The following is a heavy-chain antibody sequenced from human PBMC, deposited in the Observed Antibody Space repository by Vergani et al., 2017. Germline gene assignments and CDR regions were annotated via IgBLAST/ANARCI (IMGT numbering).Heavy chain of an antibody. Sequence: QVQLVESGGGVVQPGRSLRLSCAASGFTFSSYAMHWVRQAPGKGLEWVAVIRYDGSNKYYADSVKGRFTISRDNSKNTLYLQMNSLRAEDTAVYYCAKDQWEESWWGQGTLVTVSS. CDR1: GFTFSSYA. J-gene: IGHJ4*02. CDR3: AKDQWEESW. V-gene: IGHV3-30*02. CDR2: IRYDGSNK. D-gene: IGHD1-26*01.